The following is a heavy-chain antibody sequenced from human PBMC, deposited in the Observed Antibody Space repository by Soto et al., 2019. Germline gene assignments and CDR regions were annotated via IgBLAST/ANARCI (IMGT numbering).Heavy chain of an antibody. V-gene: IGHV2-5*02. J-gene: IGHJ5*02. Sequence: QITLKESGPTLVKPTQTLTLTCTFSGFSLSTSGVGVGWIRQPPGKALEWLALIYWDDDKRYSPSLKSRLTITKDPSKNQVVLTMTNMDPVDTATYYCAHRRDILTGSFDWFDPWGQGTLVTVSS. CDR2: IYWDDDK. D-gene: IGHD3-9*01. CDR1: GFSLSTSGVG. CDR3: AHRRDILTGSFDWFDP.